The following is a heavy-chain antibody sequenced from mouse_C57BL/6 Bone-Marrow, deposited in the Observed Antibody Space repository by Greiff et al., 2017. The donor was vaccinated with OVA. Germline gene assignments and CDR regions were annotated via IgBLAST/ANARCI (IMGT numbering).Heavy chain of an antibody. CDR1: GFNITDDY. CDR3: TFYSNSRDY. D-gene: IGHD2-5*01. CDR2: IDPENGDT. V-gene: IGHV14-4*01. J-gene: IGHJ4*01. Sequence: VQLQQSGAELVRPGASVKLSCTASGFNITDDYMHWVKQRPEQGLEWIGWIDPENGDTEYASKFQGKATITADTSSNTAYLQLSSLTSEDTAVYYCTFYSNSRDYWGQGTSVTVSS.